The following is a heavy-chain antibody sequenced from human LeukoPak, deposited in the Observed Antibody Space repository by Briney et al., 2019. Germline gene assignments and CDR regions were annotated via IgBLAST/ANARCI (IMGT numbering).Heavy chain of an antibody. CDR2: ISWDGGST. J-gene: IGHJ4*02. Sequence: GGSLRLSCAASGFTFDDYAMHWVRQAPGKGLEWVSLISWDGGSTYYADSVKGRFTISRDNAMNSLYLQLNSLRPEDTAVYYCVRGGASRPDFWGQGTLVTVSS. CDR1: GFTFDDYA. CDR3: VRGGASRPDF. V-gene: IGHV3-43*01. D-gene: IGHD6-6*01.